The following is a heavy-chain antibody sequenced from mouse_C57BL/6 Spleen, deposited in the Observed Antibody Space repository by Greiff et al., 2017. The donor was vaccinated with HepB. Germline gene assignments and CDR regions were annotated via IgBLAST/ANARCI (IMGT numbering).Heavy chain of an antibody. CDR3: TTGYEGY. CDR1: GFNIKDDY. J-gene: IGHJ2*01. V-gene: IGHV14-4*01. D-gene: IGHD2-12*01. CDR2: IDPENGDT. Sequence: DVQLQESGAELVRPGASVKLSCTASGFNIKDDYMHWVKQRPEQGLEWIGWIDPENGDTEYASKFQGKATITADTSSNTAYLQLSSLTSEDTAVYYCTTGYEGYWGQGTTLTVSS.